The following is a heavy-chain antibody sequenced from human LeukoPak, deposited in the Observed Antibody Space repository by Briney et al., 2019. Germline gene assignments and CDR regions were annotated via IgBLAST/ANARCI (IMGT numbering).Heavy chain of an antibody. Sequence: GGSLRLSCAASEFTFSAYWMHWVRQAPGKGLVWVSRIRGDGSMTNYADSVKGRFTISRDNAKNTLYLQMNSLRLEDTAVYYCARESLAAAADYWGQGTVVTVSS. CDR2: IRGDGSMT. D-gene: IGHD6-25*01. CDR3: ARESLAAAADY. CDR1: EFTFSAYW. J-gene: IGHJ4*02. V-gene: IGHV3-74*01.